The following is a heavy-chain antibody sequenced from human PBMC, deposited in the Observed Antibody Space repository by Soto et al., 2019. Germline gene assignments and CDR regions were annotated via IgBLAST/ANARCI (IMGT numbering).Heavy chain of an antibody. CDR2: MNPNSGNT. CDR1: GYTFTSHD. J-gene: IGHJ4*02. D-gene: IGHD4-17*01. V-gene: IGHV1-8*01. CDR3: ARWDYGYYARFDY. Sequence: QVQLVQSGAEVKQSGASVKVSCKASGYTFTSHDINWVRQATGQGLEWMGWMNPNSGNTGYAQKFQGRVTMTRNTSISTAYMELSSLRSEDTAVYYCARWDYGYYARFDYWGQGTLVTVSS.